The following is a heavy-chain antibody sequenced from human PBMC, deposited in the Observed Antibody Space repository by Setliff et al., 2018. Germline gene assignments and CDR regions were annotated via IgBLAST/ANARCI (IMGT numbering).Heavy chain of an antibody. J-gene: IGHJ4*02. V-gene: IGHV4-34*01. Sequence: SETLSLTCAVYGGSFSDYWWSWIRQLPGKGLEWIAEIHHSGSTNFHPSLKSRVTISVDTSKNQFSLKLSSVTAADTAVYYCARRGMSSSWFQGYFDYWGQGTLVTVSS. D-gene: IGHD6-13*01. CDR3: ARRGMSSSWFQGYFDY. CDR2: IHHSGST. CDR1: GGSFSDYW.